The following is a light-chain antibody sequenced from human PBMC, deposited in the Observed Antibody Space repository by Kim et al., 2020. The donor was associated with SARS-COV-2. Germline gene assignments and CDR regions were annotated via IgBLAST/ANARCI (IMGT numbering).Light chain of an antibody. Sequence: SYELTQPPSVSVAPGNTARLTCGGNNIGTNSVHWYQQRPSQAPVLVIYYDNDRPSGIPERFSGSNSGNMATLTISSVEAGDEADYYCQVWDRSGDHVVFGGGTQLTVL. V-gene: IGLV3-21*04. J-gene: IGLJ3*02. CDR1: NIGTNS. CDR3: QVWDRSGDHVV. CDR2: YDN.